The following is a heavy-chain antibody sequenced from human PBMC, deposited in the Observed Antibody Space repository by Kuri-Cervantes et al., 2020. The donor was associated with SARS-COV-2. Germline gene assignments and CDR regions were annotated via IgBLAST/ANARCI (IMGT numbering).Heavy chain of an antibody. CDR2: INPNSGGT. Sequence: ASVKVSCKASGYTFTGYYMHWVRQAPGQGLEWMGWINPNSGGTNYAQKFQGRVTMTRDTSISTAYMELSRLRSDDTAVYYCARRYYDFWSGYYIYWFDPRGQGTLVTVSS. D-gene: IGHD3-3*01. J-gene: IGHJ5*02. CDR1: GYTFTGYY. V-gene: IGHV1-2*02. CDR3: ARRYYDFWSGYYIYWFDP.